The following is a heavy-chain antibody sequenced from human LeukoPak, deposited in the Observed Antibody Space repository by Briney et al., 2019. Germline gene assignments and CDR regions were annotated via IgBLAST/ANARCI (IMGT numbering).Heavy chain of an antibody. CDR3: AREEALGSRSFDY. D-gene: IGHD3-3*02. J-gene: IGHJ4*02. CDR1: GGSISSSSYY. V-gene: IGHV4-39*07. Sequence: PSETLSLTCTVSGGSISSSSYYWGWIRQPPGKGLEWIGSIYYSGSTYYNPSLKSRVTISVDTSKNQFSLKLSSVTAADTAVYYCAREEALGSRSFDYWGQGTLVTVSS. CDR2: IYYSGST.